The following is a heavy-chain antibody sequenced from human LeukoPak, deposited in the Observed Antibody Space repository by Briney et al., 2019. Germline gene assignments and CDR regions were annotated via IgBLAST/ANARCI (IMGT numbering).Heavy chain of an antibody. CDR2: INHSGST. CDR3: ARRISTMVRGVLKYYYYYYMDV. J-gene: IGHJ6*03. Sequence: SETLSLTCAVYGGSFSGYYWSWIRQPPGKGLEWIGEINHSGSTNYNPSLKSRVTISVDTSKNQFSLKLSSVAAADTAVYYRARRISTMVRGVLKYYYYYYMDVWGKGTTVTISS. CDR1: GGSFSGYY. D-gene: IGHD3-10*01. V-gene: IGHV4-34*01.